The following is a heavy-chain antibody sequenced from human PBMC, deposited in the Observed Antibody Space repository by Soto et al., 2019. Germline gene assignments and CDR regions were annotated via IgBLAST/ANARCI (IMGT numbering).Heavy chain of an antibody. CDR2: ISGSGGYI. D-gene: IGHD6-13*01. Sequence: GGSLRLSCAASGFTFNTYAMSWVRQAPGKGLEWVSSISGSGGYIYYADSVKGRFTISRDNAKNSLHLQMNSLSAEDTAFYYCVKDESINWYSGHFRHWGQGTLVTVSS. CDR1: GFTFNTYA. J-gene: IGHJ1*01. CDR3: VKDESINWYSGHFRH. V-gene: IGHV3-21*04.